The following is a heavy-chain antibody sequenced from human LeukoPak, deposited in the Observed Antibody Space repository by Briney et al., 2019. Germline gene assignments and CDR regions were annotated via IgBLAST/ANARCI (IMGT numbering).Heavy chain of an antibody. CDR3: TKDHGSGSYYFDY. Sequence: GGSLRLSCAASGFTFSNVWMSWVRQAPGEGLEWVGRIKSKTDGGTVDYAAPVKGRFTISRDDLKNTLYLEMNSLKTGDPAVYYCTKDHGSGSYYFDYWGQGTLVTVSS. V-gene: IGHV3-15*01. J-gene: IGHJ4*02. CDR1: GFTFSNVW. CDR2: IKSKTDGGTV. D-gene: IGHD3-10*01.